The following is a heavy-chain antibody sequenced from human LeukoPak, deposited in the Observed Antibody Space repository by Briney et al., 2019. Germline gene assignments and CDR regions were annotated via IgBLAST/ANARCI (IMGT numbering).Heavy chain of an antibody. J-gene: IGHJ4*02. CDR1: GGSISSYY. CDR3: AREGKFSGSCWGPDY. D-gene: IGHD1-26*01. V-gene: IGHV4-4*07. Sequence: PSETLSLTCTVSGGSISSYYWSWIRQPAGKGLEWIGRIYSSGSTNYNPSLKSRVTMSVDTSKNQFSLKLSSVTAADTAVYYCAREGKFSGSCWGPDYWGQGTLVTVSS. CDR2: IYSSGST.